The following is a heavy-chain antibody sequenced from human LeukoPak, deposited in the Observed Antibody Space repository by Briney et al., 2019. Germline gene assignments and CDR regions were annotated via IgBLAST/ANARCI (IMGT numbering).Heavy chain of an antibody. CDR3: ARLRPTMGAVDGAFDI. CDR1: GFTFSNYA. V-gene: IGHV4-59*13. D-gene: IGHD6-19*01. J-gene: IGHJ3*02. CDR2: IYYSVTT. Sequence: GSLRLSCAAFGFTFSNYAMGWGRRPPGEGLEGFGDIYYSVTTKYNPSLKSRATISLDTSKNQFFLKLTSVTAADTAVYYCARLRPTMGAVDGAFDIWGQGTMVIVSS.